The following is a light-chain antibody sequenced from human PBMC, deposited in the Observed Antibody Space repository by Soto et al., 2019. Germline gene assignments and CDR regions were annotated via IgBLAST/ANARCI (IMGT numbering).Light chain of an antibody. Sequence: QSVLTQPPSASGTPGQRVTISCSGSSSNIGSNTVNWYQQLPGTAPKLLIYSNNQRPSGVPDRFSGSKSGTSASLAISGLQSEDEADYYCAAWDDSLNGCDVFRTGTKVTVL. V-gene: IGLV1-44*01. CDR3: AAWDDSLNGCDV. CDR2: SNN. CDR1: SSNIGSNT. J-gene: IGLJ1*01.